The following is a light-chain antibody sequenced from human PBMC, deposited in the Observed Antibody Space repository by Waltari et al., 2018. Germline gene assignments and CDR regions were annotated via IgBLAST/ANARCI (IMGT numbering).Light chain of an antibody. CDR3: QQSYSTLPFT. V-gene: IGKV1-39*01. J-gene: IGKJ3*01. CDR2: GAS. CDR1: QSISNH. Sequence: DIQMTQSPSSLSASVGARVTITCRASQSISNHLNWYQQKPGEAPKLLIYGASRLQSGVPSRFSGSGSGTDFALTISSLQPKDFATYYCQQSYSTLPFTFGPGTKVDFK.